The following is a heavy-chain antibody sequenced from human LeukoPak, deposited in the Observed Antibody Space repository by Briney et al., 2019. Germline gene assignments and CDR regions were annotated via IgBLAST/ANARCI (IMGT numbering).Heavy chain of an antibody. CDR2: IYYSGST. D-gene: IGHD4-23*01. V-gene: IGHV4-59*01. J-gene: IGHJ6*03. Sequence: SETLSLTCTVSGGSISSYYWSWIRQPPGKGLEWIGYIYYSGSTNYNPSLKSRATISVDTSKNQFSLKLSSVTAADTAVYYCARANGGNWNYYYYYYMDVWGKGTTVTVSS. CDR1: GGSISSYY. CDR3: ARANGGNWNYYYYYYMDV.